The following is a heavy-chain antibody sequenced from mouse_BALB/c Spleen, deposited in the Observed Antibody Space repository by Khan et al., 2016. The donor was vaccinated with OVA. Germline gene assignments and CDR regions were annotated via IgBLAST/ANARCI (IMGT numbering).Heavy chain of an antibody. Sequence: QLEESGPGLVKPSQSLSLTCSVTGYSITSGYYWNWIRQFPGNTLEWMGYINYGGNNNYKPSLKNRISITRDTSKNQFFLRLNSVTAEDSATYYCARGGRWFDYWGQGTLVTVSA. J-gene: IGHJ3*01. V-gene: IGHV3-6*02. CDR3: ARGGRWFDY. CDR1: GYSITSGYY. CDR2: INYGGNN.